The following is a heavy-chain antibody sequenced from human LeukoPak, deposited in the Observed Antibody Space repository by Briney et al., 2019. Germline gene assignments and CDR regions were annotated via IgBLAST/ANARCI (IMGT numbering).Heavy chain of an antibody. D-gene: IGHD3-22*01. CDR2: TNPRNGNT. CDR3: ARVGYDSSGHHRYAFDI. Sequence: ASVKVSCKASGYTFITYGISWVRQAPGQGLEWMGWTNPRNGNTNYVQNLQGRVTMTTDTSTSTAYMELRSLRSDDTAVYYCARVGYDSSGHHRYAFDIWGLGTMVTVSS. V-gene: IGHV1-18*01. J-gene: IGHJ3*02. CDR1: GYTFITYG.